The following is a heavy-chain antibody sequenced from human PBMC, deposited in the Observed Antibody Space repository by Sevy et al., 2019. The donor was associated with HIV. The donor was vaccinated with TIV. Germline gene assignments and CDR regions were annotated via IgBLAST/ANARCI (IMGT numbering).Heavy chain of an antibody. CDR3: AGHDIVATTYYYHSSGYDY. CDR1: GYSFTNYW. V-gene: IGHV5-51*01. CDR2: IYPGDSDT. Sequence: GESLKISCTGSGYSFTNYWIGWVRQMPGKGLEWMGIIYPGDSDTRYSPSFQGQVTISVDKSISTAYLQWSSLTASDTAMYYCAGHDIVATTYYYHSSGYDYWGQGTLVTVSS. D-gene: IGHD3-22*01. J-gene: IGHJ4*02.